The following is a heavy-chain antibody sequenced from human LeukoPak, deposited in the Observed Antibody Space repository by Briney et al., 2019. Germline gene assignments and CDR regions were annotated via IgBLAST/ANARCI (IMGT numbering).Heavy chain of an antibody. J-gene: IGHJ4*02. D-gene: IGHD3-22*01. CDR3: ARDGRPYYYDSSGLW. CDR2: ISGSGTGA. V-gene: IGHV3-23*01. CDR1: GFTFSTYA. Sequence: GGSLRLSCAASGFTFSTYAMTWVRQAPWKGLEWVSAISGSGTGADYADSVKGRFTISRDTSKNTLYLQMNSLRAEDTAVYYCARDGRPYYYDSSGLWRGQGTLVTVSS.